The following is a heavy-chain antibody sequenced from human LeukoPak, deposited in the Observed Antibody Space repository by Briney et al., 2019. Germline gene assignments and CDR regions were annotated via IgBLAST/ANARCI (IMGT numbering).Heavy chain of an antibody. CDR3: ARCRSYDSSGYCDAVDI. CDR1: GGSISSYY. J-gene: IGHJ3*02. D-gene: IGHD3-22*01. Sequence: SETLSLTCTVAGGSISSYYWSWIRQPPGKGLEWIGYIYKSGSTNYTPSLKSRVTISVDTSKNQFSLKLSSVTAADTAVYYCARCRSYDSSGYCDAVDIWGQGTMVIVPS. CDR2: IYKSGST. V-gene: IGHV4-59*01.